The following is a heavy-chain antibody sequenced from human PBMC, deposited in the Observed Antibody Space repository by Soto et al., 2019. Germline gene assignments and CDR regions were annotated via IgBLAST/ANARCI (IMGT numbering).Heavy chain of an antibody. J-gene: IGHJ5*02. CDR3: ARDLNDGISPPARDWFDP. Sequence: QVQLVQSGAEVKKPGASVKVSCKASGYTFTSYYMHWVRQAPGQGLEWMGIINPSGGSTSYAQKFQGRVTMTRDTSTSTVYMELSSLRSEDTAVYYCARDLNDGISPPARDWFDPWGQGTLVTVSS. CDR1: GYTFTSYY. V-gene: IGHV1-46*03. D-gene: IGHD2-15*01. CDR2: INPSGGST.